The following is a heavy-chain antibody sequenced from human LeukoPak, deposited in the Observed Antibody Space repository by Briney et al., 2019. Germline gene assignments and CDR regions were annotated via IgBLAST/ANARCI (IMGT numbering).Heavy chain of an antibody. V-gene: IGHV1-18*01. CDR3: ARDLPADTGYETHDY. CDR2: TSAYSGNT. D-gene: IGHD5-12*01. Sequence: ASVKVSCKTSGYTFTNYAISWVRQAPGQGLEWVGWTSAYSGNTDYAQKFQGRVTMTTDSSTSTAYMELRSLRSDDTAVYYCARDLPADTGYETHDYWGQGTLVTVSP. CDR1: GYTFTNYA. J-gene: IGHJ4*02.